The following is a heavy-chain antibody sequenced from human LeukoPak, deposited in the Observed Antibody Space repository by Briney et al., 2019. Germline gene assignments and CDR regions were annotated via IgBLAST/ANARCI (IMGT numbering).Heavy chain of an antibody. Sequence: GGSLRLSCAASGFTFSSYAMSWVRQAPGKGLEWVSAISGSGGSTYYADSVKGRFTISRDNSKNTLYLQMNSLRAEDTAVYYCAKRRDLAVAGRAVRHPEGGFDYWGQGTLVTVSS. V-gene: IGHV3-23*01. CDR1: GFTFSSYA. CDR3: AKRRDLAVAGRAVRHPEGGFDY. CDR2: ISGSGGST. J-gene: IGHJ4*02. D-gene: IGHD6-19*01.